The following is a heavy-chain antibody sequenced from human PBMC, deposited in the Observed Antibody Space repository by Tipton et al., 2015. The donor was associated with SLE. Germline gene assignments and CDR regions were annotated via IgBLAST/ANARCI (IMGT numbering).Heavy chain of an antibody. CDR1: GYSFTSYY. D-gene: IGHD5-18*01. CDR2: LNPNGGST. Sequence: QLVQSGAEVKKPGASVKVSCKASGYSFTSYYIHWVRQAPGQGLEYMGILNPNGGSTSYAQKLQGRVTMTTDTSTSTAYMELRSLRSDDTAVYYCAREATAMGPFDYWGQGTLVTVSS. CDR3: AREATAMGPFDY. J-gene: IGHJ4*02. V-gene: IGHV1-46*04.